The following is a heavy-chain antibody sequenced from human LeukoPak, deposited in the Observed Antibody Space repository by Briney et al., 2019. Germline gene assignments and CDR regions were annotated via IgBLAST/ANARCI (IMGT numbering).Heavy chain of an antibody. CDR3: ARHVRGWYDNDAFDI. D-gene: IGHD6-19*01. Sequence: GESLKISCKGSGYSFTSYWIGWVRQMPGKGLEWMGIIYPGDSDTRYSPSFQGQVTISADNSISTAYLQWSSLKASDTAMYYCARHVRGWYDNDAFDIWGQGTMVTVSS. J-gene: IGHJ3*02. CDR1: GYSFTSYW. V-gene: IGHV5-51*01. CDR2: IYPGDSDT.